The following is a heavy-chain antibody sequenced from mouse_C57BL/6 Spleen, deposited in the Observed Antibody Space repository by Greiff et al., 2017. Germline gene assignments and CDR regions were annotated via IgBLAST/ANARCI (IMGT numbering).Heavy chain of an antibody. Sequence: VQLQESGAELVKPGASVKISCKASGYAFSSYWMNWVKQRPGKGLEWIGQIYPGDGDTNYNGKFKGKATLTADKSSSTAYMQLSSLTSEDSAVYFCARCYYGSSYPFDYWGQGTTLTVSS. V-gene: IGHV1-80*01. CDR3: ARCYYGSSYPFDY. J-gene: IGHJ2*01. D-gene: IGHD1-1*01. CDR2: IYPGDGDT. CDR1: GYAFSSYW.